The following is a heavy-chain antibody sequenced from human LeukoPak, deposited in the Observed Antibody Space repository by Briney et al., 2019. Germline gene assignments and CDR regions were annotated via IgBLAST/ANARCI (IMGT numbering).Heavy chain of an antibody. CDR2: IYYSGST. CDR3: AKDFGDFRTDY. J-gene: IGHJ4*02. V-gene: IGHV4-59*08. Sequence: SETLSLTCTVSGGSISSSYWSWIRQPPGKGLEWIGYIYYSGSTNYNPSLKSRVTVSVDTSKNQFFLKLTSVTDADTAVYYCAKDFGDFRTDYWGQGTLVTVSS. D-gene: IGHD4-17*01. CDR1: GGSISSSY.